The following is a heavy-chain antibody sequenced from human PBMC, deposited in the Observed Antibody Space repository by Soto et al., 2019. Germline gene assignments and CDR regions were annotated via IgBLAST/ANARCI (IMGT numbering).Heavy chain of an antibody. CDR2: IWYDGSNK. Sequence: GGSLRLSCAASGFTFSSYGMHWVRQAPGKGLEWVAVIWYDGSNKYYADSVKGRFTISRDNSKNTLYLQMNSLRAEDTAVYYCARGNREQWLVGPFDYWGQGTLVTVSS. V-gene: IGHV3-33*01. CDR1: GFTFSSYG. D-gene: IGHD6-19*01. CDR3: ARGNREQWLVGPFDY. J-gene: IGHJ4*02.